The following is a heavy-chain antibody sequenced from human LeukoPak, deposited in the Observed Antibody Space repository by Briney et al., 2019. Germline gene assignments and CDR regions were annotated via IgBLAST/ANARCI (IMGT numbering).Heavy chain of an antibody. D-gene: IGHD3-10*01. CDR1: GFPFDDYG. J-gene: IGHJ4*02. Sequence: PGGPLRLSCAASGFPFDDYGMSWVRLAPGKGLEWVCGVSWNGAYTEYADSVRGRFTISRDNAKKSLYLQMNSLRVDDTALYYCARRKGPYGSGTYYDSWGQGTLVSVSS. V-gene: IGHV3-20*04. CDR3: ARRKGPYGSGTYYDS. CDR2: VSWNGAYT.